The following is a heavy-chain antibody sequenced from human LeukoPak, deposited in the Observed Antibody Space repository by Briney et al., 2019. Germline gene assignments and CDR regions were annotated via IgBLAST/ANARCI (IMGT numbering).Heavy chain of an antibody. V-gene: IGHV1-18*01. J-gene: IGHJ4*02. D-gene: IGHD2-21*01. CDR1: GYTFTSYG. CDR2: ISAYNGNT. CDR3: VLRGAYSPFDC. Sequence: AGSVKVSCKASGYTFTSYGISWVRQAPGQGLEWMGWISAYNGNTNYAQKLQGRVTMTTDTSTSTAYMELRSLRSDDTAVYYCVLRGAYSPFDCWGQGTLVTVSS.